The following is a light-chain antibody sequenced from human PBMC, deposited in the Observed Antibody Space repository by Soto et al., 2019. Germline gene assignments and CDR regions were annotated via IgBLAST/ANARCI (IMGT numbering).Light chain of an antibody. CDR2: EVS. J-gene: IGLJ2*01. V-gene: IGLV2-14*01. Sequence: QSVLTQPASVSWSPGQSITISCTGTTSDIGGYKYVSWYQQHPGKAPKLLIYEVSHRPSGVSDRFSGSKSGKTASLTISGLRAEDEADYYCTSYTAGTTVFGGGTQLTVL. CDR1: TSDIGGYKY. CDR3: TSYTAGTTV.